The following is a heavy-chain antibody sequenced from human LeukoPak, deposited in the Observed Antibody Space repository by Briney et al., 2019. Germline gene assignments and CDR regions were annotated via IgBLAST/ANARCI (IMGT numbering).Heavy chain of an antibody. D-gene: IGHD3-22*01. Sequence: GGSLRLSCAASGFTFSSYSMNWVRQAPGKGLEWVSSISSSSYIYYADSVKGRSTISRDNAKNSLYLQMNSLRAEDTAVYYCARDSPYGVVVMGDAFDIWGQGTMVTVSS. CDR1: GFTFSSYS. CDR2: ISSSSYI. CDR3: ARDSPYGVVVMGDAFDI. V-gene: IGHV3-21*01. J-gene: IGHJ3*02.